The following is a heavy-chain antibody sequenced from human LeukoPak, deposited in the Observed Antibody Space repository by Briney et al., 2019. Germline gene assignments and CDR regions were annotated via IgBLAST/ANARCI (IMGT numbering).Heavy chain of an antibody. CDR2: VHLDGRT. J-gene: IGHJ4*02. V-gene: IGHV4-4*02. CDR1: GGSISSTNW. Sequence: TSGTLSLICGVSGGSISSTNWWTWIRQPPGKGLAWIGEVHLDGRTNYNPSLESRLTMSVDLSENHISLKLTSVTAADTAVYYCAREGGFYRPLDYTGQGTLVSVSS. D-gene: IGHD3-3*01. CDR3: AREGGFYRPLDY.